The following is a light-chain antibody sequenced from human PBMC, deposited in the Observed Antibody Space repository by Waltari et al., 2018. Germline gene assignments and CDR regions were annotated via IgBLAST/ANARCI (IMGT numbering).Light chain of an antibody. V-gene: IGKV1-39*01. CDR1: HIVTRY. CDR2: AAS. J-gene: IGKJ1*01. Sequence: DIQMTQSPSPLSASVRDSVTVTCRASHIVTRYLHWYQQTPGQAPTLLIYAASTLQSGVPSRFSGSGSGTDFTLTISSLQPEDFATYYCQQSYSIPQTFGQGTKVEVK. CDR3: QQSYSIPQT.